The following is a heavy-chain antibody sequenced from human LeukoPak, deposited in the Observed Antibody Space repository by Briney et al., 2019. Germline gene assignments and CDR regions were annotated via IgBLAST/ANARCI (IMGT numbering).Heavy chain of an antibody. V-gene: IGHV4-34*01. D-gene: IGHD2-8*01. CDR2: INQSGST. Sequence: PSETLSLTCAVYGVSFSGYYWSWIRQPPGKGREWIGKINQSGSTNYNPSLKSRVTISVDTSKNQFSLKLSSVTAADTAVYYCAREPRRMVYARYYYYGMDVWGQGTTVTVSS. CDR1: GVSFSGYY. CDR3: AREPRRMVYARYYYYGMDV. J-gene: IGHJ6*02.